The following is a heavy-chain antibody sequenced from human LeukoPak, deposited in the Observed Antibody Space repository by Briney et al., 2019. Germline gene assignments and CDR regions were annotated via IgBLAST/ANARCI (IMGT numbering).Heavy chain of an antibody. J-gene: IGHJ4*02. D-gene: IGHD1-26*01. V-gene: IGHV3-53*01. CDR2: IYSGGIT. CDR1: GFTLSSYW. Sequence: GGSLRLSCAASGFTLSSYWMSWVRQAPGKGLGWVSVIYSGGITDYADSVKGRFTISRDNSKNTLYLQMNSLRAEDTAVYYCARGSYSGSHSRFDYWGQGTLVTVSS. CDR3: ARGSYSGSHSRFDY.